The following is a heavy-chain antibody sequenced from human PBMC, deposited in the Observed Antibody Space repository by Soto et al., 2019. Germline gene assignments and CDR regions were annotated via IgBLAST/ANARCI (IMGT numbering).Heavy chain of an antibody. CDR2: ISAYNGNT. J-gene: IGHJ6*02. Sequence: SVKVSCKASGYTFTSYGISWVRQAPGQGLEWMGWISAYNGNTNYAQKLQGRVTMTTDTSTSTAYMELRSLRSDDTAVYYCARGDILAGYSAYYYYGMDVWGQGTKVTVSS. D-gene: IGHD3-9*01. CDR3: ARGDILAGYSAYYYYGMDV. V-gene: IGHV1-18*04. CDR1: GYTFTSYG.